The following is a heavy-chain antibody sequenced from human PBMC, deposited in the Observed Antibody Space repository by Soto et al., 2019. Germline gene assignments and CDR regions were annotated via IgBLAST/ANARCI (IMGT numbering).Heavy chain of an antibody. D-gene: IGHD5-12*01. Sequence: EVLLLESGGDLVQPGGSLRLSCAASGFTFSSHAMSWVRQAPGKGLEWISSIRGDDDVIYYSDSVKGRFTISRDNSKNTLSLHMNGLRAEDTAVYYCARQRTWSGYDFNYWGQGTLVTVSS. J-gene: IGHJ4*02. CDR3: ARQRTWSGYDFNY. V-gene: IGHV3-23*01. CDR2: IRGDDDVI. CDR1: GFTFSSHA.